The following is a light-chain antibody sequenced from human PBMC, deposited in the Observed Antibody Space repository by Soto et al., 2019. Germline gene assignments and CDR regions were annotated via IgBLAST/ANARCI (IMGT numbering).Light chain of an antibody. J-gene: IGLJ1*01. V-gene: IGLV3-21*02. Sequence: SYELTQPPSVSVAPVQTARITCGGNNFGSKSVHWYQQKPGQAPVLVVYDDSDRPSGIPERFSGSNSGNTATLTISRVEAGDEADYYCQVWDSSSDHPYVFGTGTKVTVL. CDR3: QVWDSSSDHPYV. CDR1: NFGSKS. CDR2: DDS.